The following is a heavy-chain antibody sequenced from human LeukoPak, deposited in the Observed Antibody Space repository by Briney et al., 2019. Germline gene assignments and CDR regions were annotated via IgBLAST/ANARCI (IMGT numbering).Heavy chain of an antibody. CDR3: ARESSCSVYHCFDP. V-gene: IGHV1-2*02. CDR1: GYTFTSYY. CDR2: IDPNSGGT. Sequence: ASVKVSCKASGYTFTSYYMHWVRQAPGQGLEWMGWIDPNSGGTNYAQKFQGRVTMTRDTFISTAYVELSRLRSDDTAVYYCARESSCSVYHCFDPWGQGTLVTVSS. J-gene: IGHJ5*02. D-gene: IGHD2-2*01.